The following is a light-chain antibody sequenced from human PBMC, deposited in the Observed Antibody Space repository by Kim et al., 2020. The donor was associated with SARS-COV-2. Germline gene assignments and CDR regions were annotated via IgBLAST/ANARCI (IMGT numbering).Light chain of an antibody. J-gene: IGLJ7*01. CDR2: GVN. CDR1: SSDIGGYNF. CDR3: SSLTSSSTWA. V-gene: IGLV2-14*03. Sequence: GPSITISCTGTSSDIGGYNFVSWYQQHPGTAPKLIIYGVNNRPSGVSDRFSGSKSGNTASLTISGLQAEDEADYHCSSLTSSSTWAFGEGTQLTVL.